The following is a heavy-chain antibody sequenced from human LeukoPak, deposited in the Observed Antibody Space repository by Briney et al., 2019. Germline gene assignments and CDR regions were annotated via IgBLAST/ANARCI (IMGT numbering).Heavy chain of an antibody. J-gene: IGHJ1*01. CDR1: GGTSSSYA. Sequence: SVKVSCKASGGTSSSYAISWVRQAPGQGLEWMGRIIPIFGTANYAQKFQGRVTITTDESTSTAYMELSSLRSEDTAVYYCARDPRRGLDYYRTWGQGTLVTVSS. V-gene: IGHV1-69*05. CDR2: IIPIFGTA. CDR3: ARDPRRGLDYYRT. D-gene: IGHD3-10*01.